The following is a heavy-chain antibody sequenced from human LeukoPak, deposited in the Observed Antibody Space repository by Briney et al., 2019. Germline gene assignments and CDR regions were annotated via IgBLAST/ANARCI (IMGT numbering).Heavy chain of an antibody. V-gene: IGHV3-23*01. CDR2: LSGSGGSK. CDR3: AKYLNIMIVVPRAFDI. Sequence: GGSLRLSCAASGFTFSNYAMRWVRQAPGKGLEWVAGLSGSGGSKYYADSVKGRFTISRDNYKNTLYLQMNSLRAEDTGVYYCAKYLNIMIVVPRAFDIWGQGTMVTVSS. J-gene: IGHJ3*02. CDR1: GFTFSNYA. D-gene: IGHD3-22*01.